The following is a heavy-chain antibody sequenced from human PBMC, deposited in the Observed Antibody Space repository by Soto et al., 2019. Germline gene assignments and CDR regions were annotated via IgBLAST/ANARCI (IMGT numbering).Heavy chain of an antibody. D-gene: IGHD2-2*02. Sequence: EVQLLDSGGGLVQPGGSLRLSCTASGFTFSDYAMSWVHQPPGKGLEWVSVISAGGSTYYADSVKGRFTVSRANSKNTLYLQMNSLRAEDTAVYYCANVPIWCSSTSCYTEGFDYWGQGTLVTVSS. CDR3: ANVPIWCSSTSCYTEGFDY. CDR2: ISAGGST. V-gene: IGHV3-23*01. CDR1: GFTFSDYA. J-gene: IGHJ4*02.